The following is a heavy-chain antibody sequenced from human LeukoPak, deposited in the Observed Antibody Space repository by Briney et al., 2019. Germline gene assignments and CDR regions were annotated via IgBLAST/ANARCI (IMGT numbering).Heavy chain of an antibody. CDR2: IYTSGST. Sequence: TPSETLSLTCTVSGGSISSGSYYWSWIRQPAGKGLEWIGRIYTSGSTNYNPSLKSRVTISVDTSKNQFSLKLSSVTAADTAVYYCARQTYDFWGGRFDYWGQGTLVTVSS. CDR1: GGSISSGSYY. V-gene: IGHV4-61*02. J-gene: IGHJ4*02. D-gene: IGHD3-3*01. CDR3: ARQTYDFWGGRFDY.